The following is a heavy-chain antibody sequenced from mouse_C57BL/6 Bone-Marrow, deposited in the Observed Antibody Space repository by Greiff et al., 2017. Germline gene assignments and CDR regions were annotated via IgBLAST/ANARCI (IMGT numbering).Heavy chain of an antibody. CDR2: IYPRSGNT. J-gene: IGHJ3*01. D-gene: IGHD1-1*01. V-gene: IGHV1-81*01. CDR3: ARKVITTGVAKGFAY. CDR1: GYTFTSYG. Sequence: QVQLKESGAELARPGASVKLSCKASGYTFTSYGISWVKQRTGQGLEWIGEIYPRSGNTYYNEKFKGKATLTADKSSSTAYMELHSLTSEDSAVYFCARKVITTGVAKGFAYWGEGTLVTVSA.